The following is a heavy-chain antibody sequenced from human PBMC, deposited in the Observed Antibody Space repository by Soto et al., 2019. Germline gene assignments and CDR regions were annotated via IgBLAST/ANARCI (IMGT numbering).Heavy chain of an antibody. CDR1: GGTFSSYA. V-gene: IGHV1-69*13. CDR3: ARALSRYSGSYLWYFDY. CDR2: FIPIFGTA. D-gene: IGHD1-26*01. J-gene: IGHJ4*02. Sequence: GAPVKVSLKAFGGTFSSYAISWGGQAPGQGLEWMWVFIPIFGTANYAQKFQGRVTITADESTSTAYMELSSLRSEDTAVYYCARALSRYSGSYLWYFDYWGQGTLVTVSS.